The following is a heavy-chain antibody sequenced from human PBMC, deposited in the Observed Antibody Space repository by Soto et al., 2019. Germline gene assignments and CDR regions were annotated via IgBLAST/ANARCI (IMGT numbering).Heavy chain of an antibody. CDR2: IWYDGSNK. Sequence: GGSLRLSCAASGFTFSSYGMHWVRQAPGKGLEWVAVIWYDGSNKYYADSVKGRFTISRDNSKNTLYLQMNSLRAEDTAVYYCAGPIDSYGDYEDYWGQGTLVTVSS. V-gene: IGHV3-33*01. CDR1: GFTFSSYG. J-gene: IGHJ4*02. D-gene: IGHD4-17*01. CDR3: AGPIDSYGDYEDY.